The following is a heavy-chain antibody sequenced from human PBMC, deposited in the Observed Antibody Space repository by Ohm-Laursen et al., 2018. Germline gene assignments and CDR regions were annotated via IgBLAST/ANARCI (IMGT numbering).Heavy chain of an antibody. Sequence: ASVKVSCKASGYTFTTYYMHWVRQAPGQGPEWMGIINPNDGGTTYSQKLQGRVTLTRDTSTGTFYMELNSLRSEDTAVYYCARGKHNGMDVWGQGTTVTVSS. J-gene: IGHJ6*02. CDR3: ARGKHNGMDV. V-gene: IGHV1-46*01. CDR1: GYTFTTYY. CDR2: INPNDGGT.